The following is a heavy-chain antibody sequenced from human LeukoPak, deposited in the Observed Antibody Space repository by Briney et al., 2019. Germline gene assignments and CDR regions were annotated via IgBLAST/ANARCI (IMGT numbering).Heavy chain of an antibody. Sequence: GGSLRLSCVAPGFSFNNYRMTWARQAPGKGLEWVANIKQDGSEKQYVDSVKGRFAISRDNAKKSLYLQINTLRAEDTAVYYCVRGPHIAATSYWGQGTLVTVSS. D-gene: IGHD6-25*01. CDR3: VRGPHIAATSY. V-gene: IGHV3-7*03. CDR1: GFSFNNYR. J-gene: IGHJ4*02. CDR2: IKQDGSEK.